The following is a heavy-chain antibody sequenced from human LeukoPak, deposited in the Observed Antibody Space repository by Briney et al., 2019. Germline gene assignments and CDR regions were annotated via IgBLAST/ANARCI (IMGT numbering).Heavy chain of an antibody. Sequence: GGSLRLSCVASGFTFRSYAMTWVRQAPGKGLEWVSSIFGNGDTYYTDSLKGRFTTSRDDSKNTVYLQMNSLRVEDTATYYCAKYRDIFPTPPDCWGQGTLVTVSS. CDR2: IFGNGDT. V-gene: IGHV3-23*01. D-gene: IGHD3-3*02. J-gene: IGHJ4*02. CDR1: GFTFRSYA. CDR3: AKYRDIFPTPPDC.